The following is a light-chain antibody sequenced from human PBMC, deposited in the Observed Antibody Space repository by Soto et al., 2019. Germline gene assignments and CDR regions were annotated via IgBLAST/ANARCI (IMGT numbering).Light chain of an antibody. CDR2: CAS. CDR3: QQYNIWPPLT. Sequence: EIVMTQSPATLSVSPGERATLSCRASQSVSSNLAWYQQKPGQAPRLLIYCASTRATGIPARFSGSGSGTEFTLTISSLQSEDFALYYCQQYNIWPPLTFGRGTRVEIK. J-gene: IGKJ5*01. V-gene: IGKV3-15*01. CDR1: QSVSSN.